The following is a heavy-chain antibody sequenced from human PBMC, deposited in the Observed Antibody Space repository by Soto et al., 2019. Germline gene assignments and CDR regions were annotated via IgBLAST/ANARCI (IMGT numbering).Heavy chain of an antibody. CDR2: ISGSGGST. Sequence: EGSLRLSCAASGFTFSRYAMSWVRQAPGKGLEWVSAISGSGGSTYYADSVKGRFTISRDNSKNTLYLQMNSLRAEDTAVYYCAKLKRSNSYYMDVWGKGTTVTVSS. CDR3: AKLKRSNSYYMDV. D-gene: IGHD4-4*01. J-gene: IGHJ6*03. V-gene: IGHV3-23*01. CDR1: GFTFSRYA.